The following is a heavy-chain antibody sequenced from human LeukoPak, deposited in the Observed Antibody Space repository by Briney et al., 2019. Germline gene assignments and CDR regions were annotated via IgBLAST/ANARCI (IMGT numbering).Heavy chain of an antibody. Sequence: PSETLSLTCSVSGFSIGTGYSWGWIRQPPGKGLEWIGTIYHRGNTYFNPSLMSRVIISLDTSKNQFSLRLTSVTAADTAVYYCAREVESWFGDLLSYFDSWGQGTQVTVS. CDR3: AREVESWFGDLLSYFDS. J-gene: IGHJ4*02. CDR1: GFSIGTGYS. CDR2: IYHRGNT. D-gene: IGHD3-10*01. V-gene: IGHV4-38-2*02.